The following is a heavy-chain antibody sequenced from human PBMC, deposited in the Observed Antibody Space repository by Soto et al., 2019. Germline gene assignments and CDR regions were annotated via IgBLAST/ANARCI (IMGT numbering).Heavy chain of an antibody. V-gene: IGHV3-66*01. CDR3: ARAVHGDVNRRWYNWFDT. Sequence: GGSLRLSCAASGFTVGSNYMSWVRQAPGKGLEWVSVIYSGGSTYYADSVKGRFTISRDNSKNTLYLQMNSLRAEDTAVYYCARAVHGDVNRRWYNWFDTWGQGTLVTVSS. D-gene: IGHD4-17*01. CDR1: GFTVGSNY. CDR2: IYSGGST. J-gene: IGHJ5*02.